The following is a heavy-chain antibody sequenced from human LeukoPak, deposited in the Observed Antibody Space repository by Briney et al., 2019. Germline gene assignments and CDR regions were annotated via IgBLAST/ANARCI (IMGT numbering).Heavy chain of an antibody. CDR1: GGSISSYY. Sequence: PSETLSLTCTVSGGSISSYYWSWIRQPPGKGLEWIGYIYYSGSTNYNPSLKSRVTISVDTPKNQFSLKLSSVTAADTAVYYCARETRGVNDYWGQGTLVTVSS. CDR3: ARETRGVNDY. CDR2: IYYSGST. V-gene: IGHV4-59*01. J-gene: IGHJ4*02. D-gene: IGHD3-10*01.